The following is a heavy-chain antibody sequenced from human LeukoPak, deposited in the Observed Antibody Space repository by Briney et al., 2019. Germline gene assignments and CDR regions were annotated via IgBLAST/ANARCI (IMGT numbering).Heavy chain of an antibody. Sequence: QSGGSLRLSCEASGFSFSSHGMHWVRQAPGKGLEWLALMSNDGDNKDYADSVKGRFTISRDNSKNTLYLQMNSLRAEDTAVYYCAGQRTVDAFDLWGQGTLVTVSS. CDR1: GFSFSSHG. V-gene: IGHV3-30*03. D-gene: IGHD3/OR15-3a*01. CDR3: AGQRTVDAFDL. J-gene: IGHJ3*01. CDR2: MSNDGDNK.